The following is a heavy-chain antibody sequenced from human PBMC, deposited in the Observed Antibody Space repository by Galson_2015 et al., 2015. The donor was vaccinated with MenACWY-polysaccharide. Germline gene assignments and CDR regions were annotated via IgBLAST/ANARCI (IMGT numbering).Heavy chain of an antibody. CDR1: GYTFTGYY. CDR2: INPSGGST. Sequence: SVKVSCKASGYTFTGYYMHWVRQAPGQGLEWMGIINPSGGSTSYAQKFQGRVTMTRDTSTSTVYMELSSLRSEDTAVYYCARGAPNTRLYYYDSSGYDGSDAFDIWGQGTMVTVSS. CDR3: ARGAPNTRLYYYDSSGYDGSDAFDI. D-gene: IGHD3-22*01. V-gene: IGHV1-46*01. J-gene: IGHJ3*02.